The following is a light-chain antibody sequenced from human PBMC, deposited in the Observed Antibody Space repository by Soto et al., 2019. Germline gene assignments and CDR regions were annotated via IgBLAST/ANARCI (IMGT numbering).Light chain of an antibody. CDR3: QSGDSSGTYWV. Sequence: QAVVTQPPSVSGAPGQGVAISCTGSRSNIGAGHDVQWYQQLPGTAPKLLIYGNNNRPSGVPDRFSGSKSGASASLAITGLQAEDEADYYCQSGDSSGTYWVFGGGTKLTVL. CDR1: RSNIGAGHD. J-gene: IGLJ3*02. V-gene: IGLV1-40*03. CDR2: GNN.